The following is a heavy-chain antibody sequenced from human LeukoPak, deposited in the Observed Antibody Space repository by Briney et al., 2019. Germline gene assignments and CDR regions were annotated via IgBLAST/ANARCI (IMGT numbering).Heavy chain of an antibody. Sequence: GGSLRLSCAASGFPFSTYAMSWVRQAPGKGLEWVSSIRGSDGSTYYADSVKGRFAISRDNSKNTLYLQMNSLRAEDTAVYYCAKDAYGDYGGLDYWGQGALVTVSS. CDR1: GFPFSTYA. CDR2: IRGSDGST. V-gene: IGHV3-23*01. J-gene: IGHJ4*02. CDR3: AKDAYGDYGGLDY. D-gene: IGHD4-17*01.